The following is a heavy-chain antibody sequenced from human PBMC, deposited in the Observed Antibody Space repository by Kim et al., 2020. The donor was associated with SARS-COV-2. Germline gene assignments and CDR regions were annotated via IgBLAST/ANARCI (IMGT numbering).Heavy chain of an antibody. Sequence: GGSLRLSCAASGFTFSSYGMHWVRQAPGKGLEWVAVISYDGSNKYYADSVKGRFTISRDNSKNTLYLQMNSLRAEDTAVYYCAKGKGYDFWSGYRGSNYWGQGTLVTVSS. CDR3: AKGKGYDFWSGYRGSNY. V-gene: IGHV3-30*18. CDR1: GFTFSSYG. D-gene: IGHD3-3*01. CDR2: ISYDGSNK. J-gene: IGHJ4*02.